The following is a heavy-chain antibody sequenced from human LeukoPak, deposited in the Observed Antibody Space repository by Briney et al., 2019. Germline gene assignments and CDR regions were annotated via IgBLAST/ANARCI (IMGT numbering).Heavy chain of an antibody. CDR3: ARHIEWELLHWFDP. D-gene: IGHD1-26*01. J-gene: IGHJ5*02. CDR1: GGSISSYY. Sequence: SETLSLTCTVSGGSISSYYWSWIRQPPGKGLEWTGYIYYSGSTNYNPSLKSRVTISVDTSKNQFSLKLSSVTAADTAVYYCARHIEWELLHWFDPWGQGTLVTVSS. CDR2: IYYSGST. V-gene: IGHV4-59*08.